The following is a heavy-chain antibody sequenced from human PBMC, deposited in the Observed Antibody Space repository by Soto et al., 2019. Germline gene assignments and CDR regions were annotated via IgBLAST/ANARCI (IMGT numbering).Heavy chain of an antibody. Sequence: QAQLVQSGAEVKEPGASVKVSCKASGYIFTGYGITWVRQAPGQGLEWMGWASPLSATTNYAPKFQGRVTMTTDTSTNMAYMELRSLRSDDTAVYYCARGGTAEADFWGQGTLVTVSS. CDR2: ASPLSATT. CDR1: GYIFTGYG. V-gene: IGHV1-18*01. D-gene: IGHD2-21*02. CDR3: ARGGTAEADF. J-gene: IGHJ4*02.